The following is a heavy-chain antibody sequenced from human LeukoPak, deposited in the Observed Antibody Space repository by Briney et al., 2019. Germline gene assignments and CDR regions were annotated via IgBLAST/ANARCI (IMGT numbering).Heavy chain of an antibody. D-gene: IGHD4-17*01. Sequence: GGSLRLSCAVSGFTVTDNYMSWVRQAPGKGLQWVSVVYPDGRTYYADSVKGRFTISTDNSRNTLLLQLNSLRADDTAVYYCARTNPVYGDYDYWGQGTLVTVSS. CDR3: ARTNPVYGDYDY. V-gene: IGHV3-53*01. J-gene: IGHJ4*02. CDR2: VYPDGRT. CDR1: GFTVTDNY.